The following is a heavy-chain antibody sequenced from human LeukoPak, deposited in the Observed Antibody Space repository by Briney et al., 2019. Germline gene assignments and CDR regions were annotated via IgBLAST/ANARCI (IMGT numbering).Heavy chain of an antibody. D-gene: IGHD3-10*01. V-gene: IGHV4-59*12. CDR3: AREIGYDAFDI. J-gene: IGHJ3*02. Sequence: SETLSLTCTVPGGXISSYYCSWIRQPPGKGLEWIGYIYYSGSTNYNPSLKSRVTISVDTSKNQFSLKLSSVTAADTAVYYCAREIGYDAFDIWGQGTMVTVSS. CDR1: GGXISSYY. CDR2: IYYSGST.